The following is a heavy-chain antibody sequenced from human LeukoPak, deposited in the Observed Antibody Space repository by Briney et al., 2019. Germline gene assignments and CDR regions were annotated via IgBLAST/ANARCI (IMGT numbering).Heavy chain of an antibody. J-gene: IGHJ3*02. CDR3: ARERTTVTTDLGHAFDI. CDR2: MYSGGDT. CDR1: GVTVTSNY. Sequence: GGSLRLSCAASGVTVTSNYMNWVRQAPGKGLEWVSVMYSGGDTHYADSVKGRFTISRDNSKNTLHLQMNSLRAEDTAVYYCARERTTVTTDLGHAFDIWGQGTMVTVSS. V-gene: IGHV3-53*01. D-gene: IGHD4-17*01.